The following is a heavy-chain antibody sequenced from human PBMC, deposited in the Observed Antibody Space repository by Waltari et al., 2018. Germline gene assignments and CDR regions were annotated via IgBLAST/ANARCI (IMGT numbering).Heavy chain of an antibody. CDR1: GFTFSDYY. Sequence: QVQLVESGGSLVKPGGSLRLSCGTLGFTFSDYYMSWIRQAPGKGLEWVSYISSSGSSIYYADSVKCRFTISRDNAKSSLYLQMNSLRAEDTAVYYCARERRRGYDYWGQGTLVTVSS. D-gene: IGHD2-15*01. CDR2: ISSSGSSI. J-gene: IGHJ4*02. CDR3: ARERRRGYDY. V-gene: IGHV3-11*04.